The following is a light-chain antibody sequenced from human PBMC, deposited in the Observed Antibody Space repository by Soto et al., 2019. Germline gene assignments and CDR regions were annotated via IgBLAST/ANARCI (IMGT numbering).Light chain of an antibody. Sequence: IVLTQSPASLCVSAGEGAGLSCGASQSLGSNLALYQQRPGQAPRLLIYGASTRATGIPARFRGSGSGTDFTLTISSLEPEDFAVYYCQQRSYWPTITFGQGTRLEIK. CDR1: QSLGSN. CDR3: QQRSYWPTIT. CDR2: GAS. V-gene: IGKV3-11*01. J-gene: IGKJ5*01.